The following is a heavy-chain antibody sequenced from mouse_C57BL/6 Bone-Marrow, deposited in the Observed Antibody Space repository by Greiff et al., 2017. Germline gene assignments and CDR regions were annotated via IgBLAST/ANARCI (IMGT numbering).Heavy chain of an antibody. V-gene: IGHV5-6*02. CDR2: SSSGGSYT. Sequence: EVKVEESGGDLVKPGGSLKLSCAASGFTFSSYGMSWVRQTPDKRLEWVATSSSGGSYTYYPHSVKGRFTISRDNAKNTLYLQMSSLKSEDTAMYYSASHLYYGNYEAWFAYWGQGTLVTVSA. J-gene: IGHJ3*01. CDR1: GFTFSSYG. CDR3: ASHLYYGNYEAWFAY. D-gene: IGHD2-1*01.